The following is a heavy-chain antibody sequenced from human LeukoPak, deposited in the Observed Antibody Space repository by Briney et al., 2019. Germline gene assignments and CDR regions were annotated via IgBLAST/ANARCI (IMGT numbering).Heavy chain of an antibody. J-gene: IGHJ1*01. Sequence: GGSLRLSCAASGFTFSTYWMTWVRQAPGKGLEWVANINPDGSEVYYVRSLKGRFTISRDNARNSLYLQMNSLRAEDTAVYYCARALNYCFVYWGQSTRLTVSS. D-gene: IGHD1-7*01. V-gene: IGHV3-7*05. CDR1: GFTFSTYW. CDR3: ARALNYCFVY. CDR2: INPDGSEV.